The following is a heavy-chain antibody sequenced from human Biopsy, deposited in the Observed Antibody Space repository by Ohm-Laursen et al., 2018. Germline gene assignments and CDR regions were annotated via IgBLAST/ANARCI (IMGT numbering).Heavy chain of an antibody. D-gene: IGHD3-22*01. CDR3: GRREVVITHDAFDT. CDR2: IYPGGST. CDR1: GGDINNYY. Sequence: SETLSLTCNVSGGDINNYYWSWIRQPAGKGLEWIGRIYPGGSTNYNPSPKSRVTILVDTSKNQFSLKLNSVTAADTAVYYCGRREVVITHDAFDTWGQGTMVTVSS. J-gene: IGHJ3*02. V-gene: IGHV4-4*07.